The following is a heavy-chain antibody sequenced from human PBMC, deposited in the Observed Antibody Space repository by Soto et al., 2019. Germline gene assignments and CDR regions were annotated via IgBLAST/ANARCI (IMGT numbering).Heavy chain of an antibody. Sequence: LRLSCAASGFSFSNYAMTWVRQAPGKGLEWVSTISGGGGSTNYADAVKGRFTVSRDNSRNTLYLQLNSLRAEDTAVYYCAKDYNTMREGDWFDPWGQGTLVTVSS. CDR2: ISGGGGST. V-gene: IGHV3-23*01. CDR3: AKDYNTMREGDWFDP. CDR1: GFSFSNYA. D-gene: IGHD3-22*01. J-gene: IGHJ5*02.